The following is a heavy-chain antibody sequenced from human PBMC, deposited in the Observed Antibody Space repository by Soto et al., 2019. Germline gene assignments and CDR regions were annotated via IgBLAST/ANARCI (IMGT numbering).Heavy chain of an antibody. D-gene: IGHD3-3*01. Sequence: EVQLVESGGGLVQPGRSVRLSCAASGFTFDDYAMHWVRQAPGKGLEWVSGISWNSGSIGYADAVKGRFTISRDNANNSLYLQMRSLRAEDTALYYCSLSPVTIFGVVLEYYFDYWGQGTLVTVSS. CDR3: SLSPVTIFGVVLEYYFDY. CDR2: ISWNSGSI. J-gene: IGHJ4*02. V-gene: IGHV3-9*01. CDR1: GFTFDDYA.